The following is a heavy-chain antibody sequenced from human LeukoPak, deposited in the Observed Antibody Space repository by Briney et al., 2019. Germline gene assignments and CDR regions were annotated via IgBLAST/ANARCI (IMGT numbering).Heavy chain of an antibody. D-gene: IGHD6-13*01. CDR3: ASRAAADPDY. CDR2: IYYSGST. V-gene: IGHV4-61*01. J-gene: IGHJ4*02. CDR1: GGSVSSGSYY. Sequence: SETLSLTCTASGGSVSSGSYYWSWIRQPPGKGLEWIGYIYYSGSTNYNPSLKSRVTISVDTSKNQFSLKLSSVTAADTAVYYCASRAAADPDYWGQGTLVTVSS.